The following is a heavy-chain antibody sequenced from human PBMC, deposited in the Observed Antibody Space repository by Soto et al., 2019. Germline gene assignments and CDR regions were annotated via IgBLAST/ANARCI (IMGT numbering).Heavy chain of an antibody. CDR1: GYTFTGYY. CDR2: INPNSGGT. V-gene: IGHV1-2*04. J-gene: IGHJ6*02. D-gene: IGHD2-2*01. CDR3: ARGEYCSSTSCYEARYYYYGIDV. Sequence: GASVKVSCKASGYTFTGYYMHWVRQAPGQGLEWMGWINPNSGGTNYAQKFQGWVTMTRDTSISTAYMELSRLRSDDTAVYYCARGEYCSSTSCYEARYYYYGIDVWGQGTTDTVSS.